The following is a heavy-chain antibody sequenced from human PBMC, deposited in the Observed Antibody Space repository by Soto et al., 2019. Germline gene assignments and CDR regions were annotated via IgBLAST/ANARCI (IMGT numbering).Heavy chain of an antibody. CDR1: VGSISSGDYY. CDR3: ARFITYCSSTSCSHDAFDI. D-gene: IGHD2-2*01. CDR2: IYYSGST. Sequence: SETLSLTCTVSVGSISSGDYYWVWIRHPPGKGLEWIGYIYYSGSTYYNPSLKSRVTISVDTSKNQFSLKLSSVTAADTAVYYCARFITYCSSTSCSHDAFDIWGQGTMVTVS. J-gene: IGHJ3*02. V-gene: IGHV4-30-4*01.